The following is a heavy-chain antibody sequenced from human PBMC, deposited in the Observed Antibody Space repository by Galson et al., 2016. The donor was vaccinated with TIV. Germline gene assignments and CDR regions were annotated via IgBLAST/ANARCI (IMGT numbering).Heavy chain of an antibody. V-gene: IGHV1-24*01. CDR1: GNSLNELV. D-gene: IGHD2/OR15-2a*01. Sequence: SVKVSCKVSGNSLNELVIHWVRQAPGKGLEWMGGFDPEVSKTVYAQMLQGSVTMAADTSRNTAYMELGSLRFEDTVVYYCATVAWFPGLSLDNWGQGTLVTVSS. CDR3: ATVAWFPGLSLDN. CDR2: FDPEVSKT. J-gene: IGHJ4*02.